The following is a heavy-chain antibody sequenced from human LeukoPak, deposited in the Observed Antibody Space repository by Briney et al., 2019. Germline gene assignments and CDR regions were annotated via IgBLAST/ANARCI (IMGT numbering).Heavy chain of an antibody. D-gene: IGHD1-20*01. CDR1: GGSISSGSYY. J-gene: IGHJ4*02. CDR2: IYTSGST. CDR3: ARGKSYNSHFDY. V-gene: IGHV4-61*02. Sequence: PSETLSLTCTVSGGSISSGSYYWPWIRQPAGKGLEWIGRIYTSGSTSYNPSLQSRVAMSLDTSKNQVSLRLNSVTAADTAVYYCARGKSYNSHFDYWGQGTLVTVSS.